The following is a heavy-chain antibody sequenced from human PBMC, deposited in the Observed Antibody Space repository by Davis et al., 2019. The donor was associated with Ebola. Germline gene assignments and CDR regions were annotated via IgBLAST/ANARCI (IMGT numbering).Heavy chain of an antibody. V-gene: IGHV3-11*06. CDR3: AREARYAIGVNDY. CDR1: GFTFSDYY. CDR2: ISSSSSYT. J-gene: IGHJ4*02. D-gene: IGHD3-3*01. Sequence: GESLKISCAASGFTFSDYYMSWIRQAPGKGLEWVSYISSSSSYTNYADSVRGRFTISRDNAKNSLYLQLNSLRDEDTAVYYCAREARYAIGVNDYWGQGTLVTVSS.